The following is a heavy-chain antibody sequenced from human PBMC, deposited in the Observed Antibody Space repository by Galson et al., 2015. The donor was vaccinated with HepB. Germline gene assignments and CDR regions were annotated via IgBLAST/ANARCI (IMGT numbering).Heavy chain of an antibody. CDR3: ARKDYGMDV. CDR2: ISYDGSNK. CDR1: GFTFSSYA. J-gene: IGHJ6*02. V-gene: IGHV3-30-3*01. Sequence: SLRLSCAASGFTFSSYAMHWVRQAPGKGLEWMAVISYDGSNKYYADSVKGRFTISRDNSKNTLYLQMNSLRAEDTAVYYCARKDYGMDVWGQGTTVTVSS. D-gene: IGHD2-15*01.